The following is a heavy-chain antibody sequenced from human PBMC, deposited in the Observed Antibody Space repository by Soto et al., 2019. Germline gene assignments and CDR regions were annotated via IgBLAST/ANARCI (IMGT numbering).Heavy chain of an antibody. CDR1: GFTFSSYW. CDR2: INSDGSST. CDR3: ARDCGGSCYSHYYYYMDV. V-gene: IGHV3-74*01. J-gene: IGHJ6*03. Sequence: GGSLRLSCAASGFTFSSYWMHWVRQAPGKGLVWVSRINSDGSSTSYADSVKGRFTISRDNAKNTLYLQMNSLRAEDTAVYYCARDCGGSCYSHYYYYMDVWGKGTTVTVSS. D-gene: IGHD2-15*01.